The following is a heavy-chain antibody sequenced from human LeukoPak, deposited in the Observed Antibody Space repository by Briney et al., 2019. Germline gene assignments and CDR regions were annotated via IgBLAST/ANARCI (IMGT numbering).Heavy chain of an antibody. CDR2: IIPIFGTA. D-gene: IGHD4-17*01. V-gene: IGHV1-69*05. CDR1: GVTFSSYA. Sequence: SVKVSCKASGVTFSSYAISWVRQAPGQGLGWMGRIIPIFGTANYAQKFQGRVTITTDESTSTAYMELSSLRSEDTAVYYCARGLTSAFFDPWGQGTLVTVSS. CDR3: ARGLTSAFFDP. J-gene: IGHJ5*02.